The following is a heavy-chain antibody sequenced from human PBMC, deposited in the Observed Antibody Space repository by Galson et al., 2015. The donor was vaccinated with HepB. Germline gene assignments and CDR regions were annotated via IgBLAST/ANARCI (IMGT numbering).Heavy chain of an antibody. Sequence: SVKVSCKASGYIFATYFLHWVRQAPGQGLEYAGMIDPSNAATNFAQRFQGRVTMTRDTSTSTVYVDLSGLTSEDTAVYYCAREAPGTLYFDYWGQGTLVTVSS. CDR1: GYIFATYF. J-gene: IGHJ4*02. CDR3: AREAPGTLYFDY. V-gene: IGHV1-46*03. D-gene: IGHD2-2*01. CDR2: IDPSNAAT.